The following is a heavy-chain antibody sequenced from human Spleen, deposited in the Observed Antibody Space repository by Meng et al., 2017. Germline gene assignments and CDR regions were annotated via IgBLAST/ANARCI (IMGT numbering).Heavy chain of an antibody. D-gene: IGHD4-11*01. V-gene: IGHV4-34*01. J-gene: IGHJ4*02. CDR2: INHSGST. CDR1: GGSFSDYY. CDR3: ARGPTTMAHDFDY. Sequence: VLLQLVGAGLFKPSETLSLTCVVSGGSFSDYYWSWIRQPPGKGLEWIGEINHSGSTNYNPSLESRATISVDTSQNNLSLKLSSVTAADSAVYYCARGPTTMAHDFDYWGQGTLVTVSS.